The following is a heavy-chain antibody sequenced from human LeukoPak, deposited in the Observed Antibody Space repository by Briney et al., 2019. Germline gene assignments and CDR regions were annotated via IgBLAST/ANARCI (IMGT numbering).Heavy chain of an antibody. CDR1: GFTFSSYW. D-gene: IGHD1-26*01. V-gene: IGHV3-74*01. Sequence: HPGGSLRLSCVASGFTFSSYWMHWVRQAPGKGPVWVSRINSDGSSITYADSVKGRFTISRDNAKNTLYLQMNSLRVEDTAVYYCGAKVGATYGYWGQGTLVTVSS. CDR2: INSDGSSI. J-gene: IGHJ4*02. CDR3: GAKVGATYGY.